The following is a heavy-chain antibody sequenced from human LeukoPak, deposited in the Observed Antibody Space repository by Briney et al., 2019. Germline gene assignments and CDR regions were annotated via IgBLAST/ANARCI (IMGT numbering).Heavy chain of an antibody. CDR3: ARRSRWYFDL. CDR2: ISSSGSTI. Sequence: LSLTCAVYGGSFSGYYWSWIRQAPGKGLEWDSYISSSGSTIYYADSVKGRFTISRDNAKNSLYLQMNSLRAEDTAVYYCARRSRWYFDLWGRGTLVTVSS. J-gene: IGHJ2*01. V-gene: IGHV3-11*04. CDR1: GGSFSGYY.